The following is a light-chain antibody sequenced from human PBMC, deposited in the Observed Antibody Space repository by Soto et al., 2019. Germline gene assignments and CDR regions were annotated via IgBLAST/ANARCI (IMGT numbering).Light chain of an antibody. CDR1: TSDVGGYNY. CDR2: EVS. J-gene: IGLJ1*01. V-gene: IGLV2-14*01. Sequence: QPGLSQSASVSRSPGQSVTISCTGTTSDVGGYNYGAWYQQHPGKAPKLMIYEVSNRPSGVSNRFSGSKSGNTASLAISGLQAEDEADYYCSSSATSSTFVFGTGTKVTVL. CDR3: SSSATSSTFV.